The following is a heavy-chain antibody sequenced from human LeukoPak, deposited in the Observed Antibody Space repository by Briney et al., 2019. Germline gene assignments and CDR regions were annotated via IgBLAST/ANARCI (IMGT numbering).Heavy chain of an antibody. CDR2: ISSNGGST. Sequence: GGSLRLSCAASGFTFSSYAMHWVRQAPGKGLEYVSAISSNGGSTYYANSVKGRFTISRDNSKNTLYLQMGSLRAEDMAVYYCARGSYSLVRYVDAFDIWGQGTMVTVSS. CDR1: GFTFSSYA. D-gene: IGHD3-10*01. J-gene: IGHJ3*02. CDR3: ARGSYSLVRYVDAFDI. V-gene: IGHV3-64*01.